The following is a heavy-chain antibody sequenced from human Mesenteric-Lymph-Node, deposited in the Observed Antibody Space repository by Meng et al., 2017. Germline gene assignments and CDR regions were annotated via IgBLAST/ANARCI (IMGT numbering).Heavy chain of an antibody. CDR3: ARDSDRGSGGYLLAFDV. D-gene: IGHD6-19*01. CDR1: GFTFSSYA. V-gene: IGHV3-30*04. CDR2: VSYDGSNE. J-gene: IGHJ3*01. Sequence: GESLKISCAASGFTFSSYAMHWVRQAPGKGLEWVASVSYDGSNEYYTDSVKGRFTISRDNSKNMVYLRMDSLRPQDTALYYCARDSDRGSGGYLLAFDVGGQGTVVTVSS.